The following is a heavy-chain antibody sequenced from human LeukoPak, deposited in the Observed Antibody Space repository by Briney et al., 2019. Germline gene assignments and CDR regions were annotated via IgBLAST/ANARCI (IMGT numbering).Heavy chain of an antibody. Sequence: PGGSLRLSCAASGFTFDDYGMSWVRQAPGKGLEWVSGINWNGGSTGYADSVKGRFTISRDNAKNSLYLQMNSLRAEDTAVYYCARGSGSSGYYPIGVYIDYWGQGTLVTVSS. CDR3: ARGSGSSGYYPIGVYIDY. D-gene: IGHD3-22*01. CDR2: INWNGGST. CDR1: GFTFDDYG. J-gene: IGHJ4*02. V-gene: IGHV3-20*04.